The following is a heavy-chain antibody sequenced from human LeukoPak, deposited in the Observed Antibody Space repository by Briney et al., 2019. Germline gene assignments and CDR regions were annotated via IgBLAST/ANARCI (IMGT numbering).Heavy chain of an antibody. D-gene: IGHD5-24*01. CDR1: VYTFTNYA. V-gene: IGHV1-2*02. CDR2: ITPSGGT. Sequence: ASVTVSCKASVYTFTNYAMHWVRQAPGQGLEWMGWITPSGGTNYPQKFQGRVAITRDTSITTAYMDLSRLTSDDTAVYYCARDRYGDGFAHFDYWGQGALVTVSS. CDR3: ARDRYGDGFAHFDY. J-gene: IGHJ4*02.